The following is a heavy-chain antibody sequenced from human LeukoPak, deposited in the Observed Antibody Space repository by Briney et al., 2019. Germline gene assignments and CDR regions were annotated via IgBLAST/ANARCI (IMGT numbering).Heavy chain of an antibody. CDR2: IYYSGST. Sequence: SETLSLTCTVSGGSIGIDYWSWIRQPPGKGLEWIGYIYYSGSTNYNSSPKSRVTISVDRSKNQFSLKLTSVSAADTAVYYCARIQKWSFDYWGPGALVTVSS. J-gene: IGHJ4*02. D-gene: IGHD5-18*01. CDR1: GGSIGIDY. V-gene: IGHV4-59*01. CDR3: ARIQKWSFDY.